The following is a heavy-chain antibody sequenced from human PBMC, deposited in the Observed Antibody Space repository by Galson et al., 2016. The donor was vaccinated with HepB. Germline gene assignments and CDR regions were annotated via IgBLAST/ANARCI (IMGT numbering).Heavy chain of an antibody. J-gene: IGHJ4*02. CDR1: GFTFSTYV. V-gene: IGHV3-33*01. Sequence: LRLSCAASGFTFSTYVMHWVRQAPGKGLEWVAVIWYDGSNKYYADSVRGRFTISRDNSKNTMYLQMNSLRAEDTAVYYCARDSGLDYWGQGTLVTVSS. D-gene: IGHD2-15*01. CDR2: IWYDGSNK. CDR3: ARDSGLDY.